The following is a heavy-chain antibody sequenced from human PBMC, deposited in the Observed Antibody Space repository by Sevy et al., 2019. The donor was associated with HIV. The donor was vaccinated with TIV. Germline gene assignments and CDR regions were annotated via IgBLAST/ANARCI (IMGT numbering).Heavy chain of an antibody. CDR2: ISGGGGNT. J-gene: IGHJ6*02. V-gene: IGHV3-64*01. CDR3: ARKYHDTSGYPRYSMDV. CDR1: GFTFSTYA. Sequence: GSLRLSCAASGFTFSTYAMYWVRQAPGKGLEYVSAISGGGGNTYYGTSVKGRFTVSRDNAKNTLDLQMGSLRDEDMAVYFCARKYHDTSGYPRYSMDVWGQGTTVTVSS. D-gene: IGHD3-22*01.